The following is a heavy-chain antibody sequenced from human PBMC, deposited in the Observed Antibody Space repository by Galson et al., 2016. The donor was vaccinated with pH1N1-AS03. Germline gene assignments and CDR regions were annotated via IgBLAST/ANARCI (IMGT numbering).Heavy chain of an antibody. CDR1: GYTFSAYA. CDR3: ARVWNGRWQQFLDH. D-gene: IGHD5-24*01. Sequence: SVKVSCKASGYTFSAYAMHWVRQAPGQGLEWMGWINTGNGDTKYSQKFQDRITISSDAGATTAYMELSSLRSEDTAVFYCARVWNGRWQQFLDHWGQGTLVTVSA. CDR2: INTGNGDT. V-gene: IGHV1-3*04. J-gene: IGHJ4*02.